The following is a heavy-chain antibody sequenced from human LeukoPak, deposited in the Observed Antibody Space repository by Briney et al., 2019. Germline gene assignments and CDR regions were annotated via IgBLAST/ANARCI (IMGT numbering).Heavy chain of an antibody. CDR3: ARVVMNAFDI. D-gene: IGHD3-22*01. Sequence: SGTLSLTCAVSGDSINSINWWSWVRQPPGKGLEWIGRIYTSGSTNYNPSLKSRVTISVDTSKNQFPLKLSSVTAADTAVYYCARVVMNAFDIWGQGTMVTVSS. CDR2: IYTSGST. J-gene: IGHJ3*02. V-gene: IGHV4-4*02. CDR1: GDSINSINW.